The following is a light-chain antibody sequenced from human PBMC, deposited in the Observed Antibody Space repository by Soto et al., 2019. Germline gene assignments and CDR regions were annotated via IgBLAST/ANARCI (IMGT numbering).Light chain of an antibody. CDR1: SSNIGSNT. V-gene: IGLV1-44*01. Sequence: QSVLTQPPSASGTPGQRVTISCSGSSSNIGSNTVHWYQQFPGTAPKLLIYSNNQRPSGVPDRLSGSKSGTSASLAISGLQSEDEADYYCAAWDDSLNGVVFGGGTKLTVL. CDR2: SNN. CDR3: AAWDDSLNGVV. J-gene: IGLJ2*01.